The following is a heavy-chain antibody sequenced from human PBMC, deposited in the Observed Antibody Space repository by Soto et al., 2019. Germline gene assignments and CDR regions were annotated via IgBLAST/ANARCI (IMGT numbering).Heavy chain of an antibody. CDR1: GYSISSGYY. CDR2: IYHSGST. V-gene: IGHV4-38-2*01. D-gene: IGHD2-15*01. J-gene: IGHJ5*02. CDR3: ARNIVVVAATPVGFDP. Sequence: SETLSLTCAVSGYSISSGYYWGWIRQPPGKGLEWIGSIYHSGSTYYNPSLKSRVTISVDTSKNQFSLKLSSVTAADTAVYYCARNIVVVAATPVGFDPWGQGTLVTV.